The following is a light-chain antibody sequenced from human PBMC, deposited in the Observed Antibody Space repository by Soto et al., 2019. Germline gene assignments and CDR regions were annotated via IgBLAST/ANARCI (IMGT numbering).Light chain of an antibody. V-gene: IGLV2-14*01. CDR3: SSYTSSSTVV. J-gene: IGLJ1*01. Sequence: QSVLTQPASVSGSPGQSITISCTGTSSDVGGYNYVSWYQQHPGKAPKLMIYEVSNRPSGVSIRFSGSKSGNTASLTISGLQDEDEADYYCSSYTSSSTVVFGTGTKVTVL. CDR1: SSDVGGYNY. CDR2: EVS.